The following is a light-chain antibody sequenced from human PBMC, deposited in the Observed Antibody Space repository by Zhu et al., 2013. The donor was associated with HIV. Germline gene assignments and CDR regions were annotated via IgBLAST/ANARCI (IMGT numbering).Light chain of an antibody. J-gene: IGKJ1*01. Sequence: DIVLTQSPGTLSLSPGDTATLSCRASQFVGSSTFLAWYQQKRGQAPRLLIYDASSRATGIPDRFSGSGSGTDFTLTITRLQPEDFAVYFCQHYGDSVPWTFGPGTKVE. CDR2: DAS. CDR1: QFVGSSTF. V-gene: IGKV3-20*01. CDR3: QHYGDSVPWT.